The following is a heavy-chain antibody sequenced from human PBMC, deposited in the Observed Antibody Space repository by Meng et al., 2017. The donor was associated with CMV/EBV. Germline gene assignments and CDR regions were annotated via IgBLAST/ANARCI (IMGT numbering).Heavy chain of an antibody. V-gene: IGHV3-30-3*01. CDR2: ISYDGSNK. CDR3: ARERGYYGPGAFDI. Sequence: VQLVESGGGVAQPGRSLRLSGAASGFTFSSYAMHWVRQAPGKGLEWVAVISYDGSNKYYADSVKGRFTISRDNSKNTLYLQMNSLRAEDTAVYYCARERGYYGPGAFDIWGQGTLVTVSS. CDR1: GFTFSSYA. D-gene: IGHD3-10*01. J-gene: IGHJ4*02.